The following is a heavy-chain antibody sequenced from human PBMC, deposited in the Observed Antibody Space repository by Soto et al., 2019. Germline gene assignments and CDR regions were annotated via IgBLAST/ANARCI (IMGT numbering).Heavy chain of an antibody. V-gene: IGHV3-23*04. CDR1: GFTFSSYG. Sequence: VQLVESGGGVVQPGRSLRLSCAASGFTFSSYGMHWVRQAPGKGLEWVSAISGSGGSTYYADSVKGRFTISRDNSMNTLYLQMNSLRIEDTAVYYCAHPRGYGVFDAYDIWGPGTMVTVSS. CDR3: AHPRGYGVFDAYDI. D-gene: IGHD4-17*01. J-gene: IGHJ3*02. CDR2: ISGSGGST.